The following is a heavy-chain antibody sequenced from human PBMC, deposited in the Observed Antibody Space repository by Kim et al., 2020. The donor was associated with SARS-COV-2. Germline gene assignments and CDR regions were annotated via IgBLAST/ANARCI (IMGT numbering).Heavy chain of an antibody. V-gene: IGHV3-48*02. D-gene: IGHD6-13*01. CDR3: AREPAAAGNWGWFDP. CDR2: ISSSSSTI. CDR1: GFTFSSYS. J-gene: IGHJ5*02. Sequence: GGSLRLSCAASGFTFSSYSMNWVRQAPGKGLEWVSYISSSSSTIYYADSVKGRFTISRDNAKNSLYLQMNSLRDEDTAVYYCAREPAAAGNWGWFDPWGQGTLVTVSS.